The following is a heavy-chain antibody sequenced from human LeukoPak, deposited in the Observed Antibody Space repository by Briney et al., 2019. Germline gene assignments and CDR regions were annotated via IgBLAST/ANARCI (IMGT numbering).Heavy chain of an antibody. CDR3: ARRSGSYYVDYYCYYMHV. CDR2: ISSSGSTI. D-gene: IGHD1-26*01. V-gene: IGHV3-48*03. J-gene: IGHJ6*03. CDR1: GFTFSSYE. Sequence: GESLRLSCAATGFTFSSYEMNWVRQAPGKGLEWVSYISSSGSTIYYADSVKGRFTISRDNAKNSLYLQMNSLRAEDTAVYYCARRSGSYYVDYYCYYMHVWGKGTTVIVSS.